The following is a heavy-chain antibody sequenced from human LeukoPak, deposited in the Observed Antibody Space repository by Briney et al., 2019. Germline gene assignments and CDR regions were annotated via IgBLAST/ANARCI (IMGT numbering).Heavy chain of an antibody. D-gene: IGHD3-3*01. J-gene: IGHJ4*02. CDR2: ISSSGSTI. Sequence: PGGSLRLSCAASGFTFSSYEMNWVRQAPGKGLEWVSYISSSGSTIYYADSVKGRFTISRDNAKNSLYLQMNSLRAEDTAVYYCATRPAEYYDFWSGYYTPYYFDYWGQGTLVTVSS. CDR3: ATRPAEYYDFWSGYYTPYYFDY. CDR1: GFTFSSYE. V-gene: IGHV3-48*03.